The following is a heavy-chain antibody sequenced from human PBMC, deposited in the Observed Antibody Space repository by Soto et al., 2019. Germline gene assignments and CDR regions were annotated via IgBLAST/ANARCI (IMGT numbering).Heavy chain of an antibody. Sequence: QVQLQESGPGLVKPSETLSLTCTVSGGSISSSYWSWVRQPPGKGLEWIGYISYIGSTNYNPSLRGQVXXSXDXXKNQFALKLGSVTAADTAVYYCARHSGSYYTWFDPWGQGTLVTVSS. J-gene: IGHJ5*02. CDR3: ARHSGSYYTWFDP. CDR2: ISYIGST. D-gene: IGHD1-26*01. CDR1: GGSISSSY. V-gene: IGHV4-59*08.